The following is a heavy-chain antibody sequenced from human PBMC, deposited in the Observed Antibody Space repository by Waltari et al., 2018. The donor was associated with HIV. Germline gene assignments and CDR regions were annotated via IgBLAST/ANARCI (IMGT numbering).Heavy chain of an antibody. D-gene: IGHD3-3*01. CDR1: GFAFGKYR. Sequence: VQLVESGGGLVKPGESLRLSCAGSGFAFGKYRLTWVRQGPGKGLEWISTISSTSGYIEYADSVKGRFTVSRDNAKKSLSLQMNSLRAEDAAVYYCARGLTIFGDVIPYYFDHWGQGSLVTVSS. J-gene: IGHJ4*01. CDR2: ISSTSGYI. CDR3: ARGLTIFGDVIPYYFDH. V-gene: IGHV3-21*01.